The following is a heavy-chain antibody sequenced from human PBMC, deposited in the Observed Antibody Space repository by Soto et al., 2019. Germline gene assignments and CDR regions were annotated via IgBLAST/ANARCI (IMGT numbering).Heavy chain of an antibody. J-gene: IGHJ4*02. CDR3: ATRDPGHY. CDR2: ISPDGGRT. CDR1: GYTFTTYH. V-gene: IGHV1-46*01. Sequence: QVQLVQSGAEVKKPGASVKVSCKAPGYTFTTYHIDWERQAPGQGLEWMGIISPDGGRTSYAQKFQGRVTITRDTSTSTVYMELSSLRSEDTAVYYCATRDPGHYWGQGTLVTVSS.